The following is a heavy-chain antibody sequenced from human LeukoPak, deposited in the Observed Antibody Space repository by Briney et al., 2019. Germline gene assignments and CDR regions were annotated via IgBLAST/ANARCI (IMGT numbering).Heavy chain of an antibody. J-gene: IGHJ4*02. CDR3: AKGIGLRPPDY. Sequence: PSETLSLTCTVSGGSINSYYWSWIRQPPGRGLEWVGSIHYSGSTSYNPSLRSRVTISVDKSKNQFFLKLSSVTATDTALYYCAKGIGLRPPDYWGQGTLVTVSS. CDR2: IHYSGST. V-gene: IGHV4-59*01. D-gene: IGHD3-16*01. CDR1: GGSINSYY.